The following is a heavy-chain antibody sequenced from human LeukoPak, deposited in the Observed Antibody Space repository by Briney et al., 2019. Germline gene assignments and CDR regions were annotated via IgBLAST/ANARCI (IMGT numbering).Heavy chain of an antibody. J-gene: IGHJ4*02. CDR3: ARENWNYGEDF. V-gene: IGHV4-4*07. CDR2: VHSSRGS. Sequence: SETLSLTCTISGGSISNYYWSWIRQPAGKGLEWIGRVHSSRGSNYNPSLKSRVTMSVDTSKNQVSLKLIAVTAADSAVYYCARENWNYGEDFWGQGALVTVSS. D-gene: IGHD1-7*01. CDR1: GGSISNYY.